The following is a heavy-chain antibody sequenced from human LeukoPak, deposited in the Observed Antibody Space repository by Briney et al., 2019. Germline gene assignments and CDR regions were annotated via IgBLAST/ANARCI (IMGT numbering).Heavy chain of an antibody. D-gene: IGHD4-23*01. J-gene: IGHJ2*01. CDR3: ARHGAATVVTPGWYFDL. CDR2: IFYSGST. Sequence: PSETLSLTCTVSDGSINTYYWSWLRQPPGKGLEWIAYIFYSGSTDYNPSLKSRVTISIDTSRNQFSLKVTSVTAADTAVYYCARHGAATVVTPGWYFDLWGRGTLVTVSS. CDR1: DGSINTYY. V-gene: IGHV4-59*01.